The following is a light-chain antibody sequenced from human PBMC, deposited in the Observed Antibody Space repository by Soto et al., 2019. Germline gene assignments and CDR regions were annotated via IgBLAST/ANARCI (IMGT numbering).Light chain of an antibody. CDR3: AAWDDSLSGRYV. J-gene: IGLJ1*01. CDR1: SSNIGSNY. CDR2: RKN. Sequence: QAVVTQTPSASGTPGQRVTISCSGSSSNIGSNYVYWYQQLPGTAPKLLIHRKNQRPSGVPDRFSGSKSGTSASLAISGLRSEDEADYYCAAWDDSLSGRYVFGTGTKLTVL. V-gene: IGLV1-47*01.